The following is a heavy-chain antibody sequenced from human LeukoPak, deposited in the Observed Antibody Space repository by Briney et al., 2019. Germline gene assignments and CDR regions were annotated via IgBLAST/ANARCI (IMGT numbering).Heavy chain of an antibody. J-gene: IGHJ4*02. V-gene: IGHV3-23*01. Sequence: GGSLRLSCAASGFTFSGFAMSWVRRTPGKGLEWVSGISGSGDNTLYADSVKGRFTISRDNSKNTLYLEMNSLRAEDTAVYYCARFGYVAAVDLWGQGTLVTVSS. D-gene: IGHD2-15*01. CDR1: GFTFSGFA. CDR2: ISGSGDNT. CDR3: ARFGYVAAVDL.